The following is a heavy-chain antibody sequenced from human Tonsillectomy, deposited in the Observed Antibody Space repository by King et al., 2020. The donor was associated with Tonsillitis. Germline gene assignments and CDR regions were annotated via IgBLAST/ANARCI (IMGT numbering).Heavy chain of an antibody. CDR3: AGGNPYYDFWSGYYEGFDY. Sequence: VQLVESGGGLVQPGGSLRLSCAASGFTFSSYSMNWVRQAPGKGLEWVSYISSSSSTIYYADSVKGRFTISRDNAKNSLYLQMNSLRDEDTAVYYCAGGNPYYDFWSGYYEGFDYWGQGTLVTVSS. D-gene: IGHD3-3*01. CDR2: ISSSSSTI. J-gene: IGHJ4*02. V-gene: IGHV3-48*02. CDR1: GFTFSSYS.